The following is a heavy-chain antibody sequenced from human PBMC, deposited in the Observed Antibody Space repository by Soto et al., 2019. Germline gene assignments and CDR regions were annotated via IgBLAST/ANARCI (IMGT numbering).Heavy chain of an antibody. CDR1: GYTFTSYY. D-gene: IGHD4-17*01. J-gene: IGHJ6*02. Sequence: GASVKVSCKASGYTFTSYYMHWVRQAPGQGLEWMGIINPSGGSTSYAQKFQGRVTMTRDTSTSTVDMELSSLRSEDTAVYYCARGATVTKSLYYYYGMDVWGQGTTVTVS. V-gene: IGHV1-46*01. CDR2: INPSGGST. CDR3: ARGATVTKSLYYYYGMDV.